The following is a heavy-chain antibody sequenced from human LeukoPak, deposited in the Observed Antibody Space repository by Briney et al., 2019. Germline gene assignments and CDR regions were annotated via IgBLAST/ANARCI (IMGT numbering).Heavy chain of an antibody. CDR3: ARQYYYDSSGYSWGY. CDR2: MDPNSGNT. Sequence: GASVKVSCKASGYTFTSYDINWVRQATGQGLEWMGWMDPNSGNTGYAQKFQGRVTMTRNTSISTAYMELSSLRSEDTAVYYCARQYYYDSSGYSWGYWGQGTLVTVSS. J-gene: IGHJ4*02. V-gene: IGHV1-8*01. D-gene: IGHD3-22*01. CDR1: GYTFTSYD.